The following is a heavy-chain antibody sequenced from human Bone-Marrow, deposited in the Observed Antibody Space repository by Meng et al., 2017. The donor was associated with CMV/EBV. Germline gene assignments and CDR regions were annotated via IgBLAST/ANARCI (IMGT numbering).Heavy chain of an antibody. CDR1: GFTFSSYS. D-gene: IGHD5-18*01. CDR2: ISSSSSYI. J-gene: IGHJ6*02. Sequence: GESLKISCEASGFTFSSYSMNWVRQAPGKGLEWVSSISSSSSYIYYADSVKGRFTISRDNSKNSLYLQMNSLRAEDTALYYCAKDKVEYSYGLFSDYYYGMDVWGQGTTVTVSS. V-gene: IGHV3-21*04. CDR3: AKDKVEYSYGLFSDYYYGMDV.